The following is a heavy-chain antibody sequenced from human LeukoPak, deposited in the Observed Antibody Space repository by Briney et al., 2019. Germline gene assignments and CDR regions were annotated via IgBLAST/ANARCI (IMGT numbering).Heavy chain of an antibody. CDR3: AKDRRPTTISYFDN. J-gene: IGHJ4*02. D-gene: IGHD4/OR15-4a*01. CDR2: ISRSGGEI. CDR1: GFTFSTYV. V-gene: IGHV3-23*01. Sequence: PGGSLTLSCAASGFTFSTYVISWVRQAPGKGLEWVSSISRSGGEIYYADSVKGRFTIFRDNSKNTVYLQMSAVRAEDTALYYCAKDRRPTTISYFDNWGQGTLVTVSS.